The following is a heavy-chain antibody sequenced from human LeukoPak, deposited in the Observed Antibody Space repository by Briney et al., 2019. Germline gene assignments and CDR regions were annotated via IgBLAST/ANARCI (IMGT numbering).Heavy chain of an antibody. J-gene: IGHJ3*02. CDR1: GYSINSGYY. V-gene: IGHV4-38-2*02. CDR3: ARYFDSPHAFDI. D-gene: IGHD3-22*01. Sequence: PSETLSFTCTVSGYSINSGYYWGWIRQPPGKGLEWIGSIYHSGSTYYNPSLKSRVTISVDTSKNQFSMNLSSVTAADTAVYYCARYFDSPHAFDIWGRGTMVTVSS. CDR2: IYHSGST.